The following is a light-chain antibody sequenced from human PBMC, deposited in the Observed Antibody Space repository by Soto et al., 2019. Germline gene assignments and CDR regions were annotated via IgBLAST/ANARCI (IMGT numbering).Light chain of an antibody. V-gene: IGLV2-14*01. Sequence: QSALTQPASVSGSPGQTITISCTGTTSDIGGYNDVSWYQQHPGKAPQVMIFEVTYRPYGISDRFPASKSGNVASLTISGLQAEDEADYYCCSYRSGSAPYYVFGTGTKVTVL. J-gene: IGLJ1*01. CDR1: TSDIGGYND. CDR2: EVT. CDR3: CSYRSGSAPYYV.